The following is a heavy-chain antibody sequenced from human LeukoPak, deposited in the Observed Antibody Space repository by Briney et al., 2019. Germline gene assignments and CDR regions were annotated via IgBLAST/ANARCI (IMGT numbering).Heavy chain of an antibody. CDR2: INSDGSSR. D-gene: IGHD1-26*01. CDR1: GFTFSSYW. Sequence: GGSLRLSCAASGFTFSSYWMHWVRQAPGKGLVWVSRINSDGSSRSYADSVKGRFTISRDNAKNTLYLQMNSLRAEDTAVYYCAKDPLYSGSYGWWGQGTLVTVSS. CDR3: AKDPLYSGSYGW. V-gene: IGHV3-74*01. J-gene: IGHJ4*02.